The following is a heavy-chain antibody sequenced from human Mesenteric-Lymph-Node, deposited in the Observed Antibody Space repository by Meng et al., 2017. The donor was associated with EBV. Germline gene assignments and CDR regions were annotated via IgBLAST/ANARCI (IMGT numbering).Heavy chain of an antibody. J-gene: IGHJ4*02. CDR2: ISQSGDT. CDR1: GGSFSGYH. V-gene: IGHV4-34*01. CDR3: SMWDISRFRDY. D-gene: IGHD1-26*01. Sequence: QRQLHQWGGGLLEPSATLSLTCTASGGSFSGYHWSWIRQPPGKGLEYIGEISQSGDTNYNPSLKSRVTISVDTSRNQFSLKMRSVTAADTAVYYCSMWDISRFRDYWDQGNLVTVSS.